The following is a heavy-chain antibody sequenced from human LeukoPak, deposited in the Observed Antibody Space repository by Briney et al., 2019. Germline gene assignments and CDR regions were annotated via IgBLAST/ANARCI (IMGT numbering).Heavy chain of an antibody. CDR3: ARKYNWNYNWFDP. CDR2: INHSGST. J-gene: IGHJ5*02. V-gene: IGHV4-34*01. CDR1: GGSFSGYY. D-gene: IGHD1-7*01. Sequence: SETLSLTCAVYGGSFSGYYRSWIRQPPGKGLEWIGEINHSGSTNYNPSLKSRVTISVDTSKNQFSLKLSSVTAADTAVYYCARKYNWNYNWFDPWGQGTLVTVSS.